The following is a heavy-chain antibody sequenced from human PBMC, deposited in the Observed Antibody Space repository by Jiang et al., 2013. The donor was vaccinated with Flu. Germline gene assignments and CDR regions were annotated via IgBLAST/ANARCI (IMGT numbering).Heavy chain of an antibody. CDR3: ARLRKNYYDSSGYEGPLDAFDI. Sequence: SRVTISVDTSKNQFSLKLSSVTAADTAVYYCARLRKNYYDSSGYEGPLDAFDIWGQGTMVTVSS. J-gene: IGHJ3*02. D-gene: IGHD3-22*01. V-gene: IGHV4-39*01.